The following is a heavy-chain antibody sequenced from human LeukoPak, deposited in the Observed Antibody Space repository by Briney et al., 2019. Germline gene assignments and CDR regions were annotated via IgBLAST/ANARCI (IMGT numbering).Heavy chain of an antibody. V-gene: IGHV3-30-3*01. Sequence: PGRSLRLSCAASGFTFSSYAMHWVRQAPGKGLEWVAVISYDGSNKYYADSVKGRFTISRDSSKNTLYLQMNSLRAEDTAVYYCARGTRGYYFDYWGQGTLVTVSS. J-gene: IGHJ4*02. D-gene: IGHD2-8*01. CDR3: ARGTRGYYFDY. CDR1: GFTFSSYA. CDR2: ISYDGSNK.